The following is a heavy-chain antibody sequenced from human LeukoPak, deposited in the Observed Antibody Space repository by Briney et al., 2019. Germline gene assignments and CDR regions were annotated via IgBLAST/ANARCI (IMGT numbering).Heavy chain of an antibody. CDR2: ISGSGGST. D-gene: IGHD7-27*01. J-gene: IGHJ4*02. V-gene: IGHV3-23*01. Sequence: PGGSLRLSCAASGFTFSNYAMSWVRQAPGKGLEWVSVISGSGGSTHYADSVKGRFTISRDNSKNTLYLQMNSLRAEDTAVYYCAKAPTNWDSGYWGQGTLVTVSS. CDR1: GFTFSNYA. CDR3: AKAPTNWDSGY.